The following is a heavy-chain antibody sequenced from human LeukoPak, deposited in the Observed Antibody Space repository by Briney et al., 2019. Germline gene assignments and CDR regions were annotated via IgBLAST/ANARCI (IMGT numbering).Heavy chain of an antibody. D-gene: IGHD3-10*01. Sequence: GGSLRLSCAASGFTFSSYAMSWVRQAPGEGLEWVSAIGDSGGSTYYADSVRGRFTISRDNSKNTLYLQMNSLRAEDTAIYYCARSGLKVPRSYFDFWGQGTLVTVSS. J-gene: IGHJ4*02. V-gene: IGHV3-23*01. CDR1: GFTFSSYA. CDR3: ARSGLKVPRSYFDF. CDR2: IGDSGGST.